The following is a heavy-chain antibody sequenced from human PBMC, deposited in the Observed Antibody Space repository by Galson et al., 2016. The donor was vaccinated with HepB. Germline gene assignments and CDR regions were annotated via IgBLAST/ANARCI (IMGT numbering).Heavy chain of an antibody. CDR3: AKVRGFNHPFDY. D-gene: IGHD5-24*01. CDR1: GFTVSSHW. V-gene: IGHV3-53*01. J-gene: IGHJ4*02. Sequence: SLRLSCAASGFTVSSHWMTWVRQAPGKGLEWVSVIHRGGNTNYADSVKGRFTISRDNSKNTLYLQMNSLRAEDTAIYYCAKVRGFNHPFDYWGQGSLVTVSS. CDR2: IHRGGNT.